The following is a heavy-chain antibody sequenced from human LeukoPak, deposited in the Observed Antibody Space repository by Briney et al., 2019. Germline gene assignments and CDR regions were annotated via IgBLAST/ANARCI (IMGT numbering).Heavy chain of an antibody. CDR1: GYTFRNYD. J-gene: IGHJ5*02. V-gene: IGHV1-8*01. CDR3: ARTYCENCPNPNWFDP. Sequence: GASVKVSCKASGYTFRNYDINWVRQAPGQGLEWVGWMKPVSGASDSAERFRGRVTLTSDLSTSTAYLELSSLTSEDTAVYFCARTYCENCPNPNWFDPWGQGTLITVSS. CDR2: MKPVSGAS. D-gene: IGHD2-8*01.